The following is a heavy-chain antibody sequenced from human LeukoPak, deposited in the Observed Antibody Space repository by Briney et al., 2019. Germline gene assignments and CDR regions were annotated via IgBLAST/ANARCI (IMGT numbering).Heavy chain of an antibody. J-gene: IGHJ5*02. V-gene: IGHV1-8*01. CDR3: ARVGSSSWYSRFDP. Sequence: ASVKVSCKASGYTFTSYDINWVRQATGQGLEWMGWMNPNSGNTGYAQKLQGRVTMTRNTSISTAYMELSSLRSEDTAVYYCARVGSSSWYSRFDPWGQGTLVTVSS. CDR2: MNPNSGNT. CDR1: GYTFTSYD. D-gene: IGHD6-13*01.